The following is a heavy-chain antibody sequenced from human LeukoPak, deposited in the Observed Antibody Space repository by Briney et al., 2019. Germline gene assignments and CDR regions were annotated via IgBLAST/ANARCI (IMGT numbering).Heavy chain of an antibody. D-gene: IGHD3-16*01. CDR3: ARVGGSGDFDY. CDR2: LNSDGSST. CDR1: GFTFSRYW. Sequence: GGSLRLSCAASGFTFSRYWMHCVRQAPGKGLVWVSRLNSDGSSTTYADSVKGRFTISRDNAKNTLFLQMNSLRAEDTAVYYCARVGGSGDFDYWGQGALVTVSS. V-gene: IGHV3-74*01. J-gene: IGHJ4*02.